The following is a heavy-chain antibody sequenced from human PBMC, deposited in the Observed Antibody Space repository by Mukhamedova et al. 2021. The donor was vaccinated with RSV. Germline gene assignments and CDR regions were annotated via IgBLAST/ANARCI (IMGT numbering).Heavy chain of an antibody. V-gene: IGHV3-53*01. Sequence: AEYMGGRFIISKDTSENTVYLQMNSLRAEDTAVYYCARRTNSCYGEWGQGTLVTVS. D-gene: IGHD4-17*01. J-gene: IGHJ4*02. CDR3: ARRTNSCYGE.